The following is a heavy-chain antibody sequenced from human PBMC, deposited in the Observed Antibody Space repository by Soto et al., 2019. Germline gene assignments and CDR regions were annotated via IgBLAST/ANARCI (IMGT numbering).Heavy chain of an antibody. D-gene: IGHD2-2*02. Sequence: GGSLRLSCEASGFSFTTYGMNWVRQAPDKGLEWVSTIGRGGDTFYADSVKGRFTISRDISKNTLFLQMNSLRAEDTALYFCAKDGTTAGIHYYGMDVWGQGTTVTVSS. V-gene: IGHV3-23*01. J-gene: IGHJ6*02. CDR3: AKDGTTAGIHYYGMDV. CDR2: IGRGGDT. CDR1: GFSFTTYG.